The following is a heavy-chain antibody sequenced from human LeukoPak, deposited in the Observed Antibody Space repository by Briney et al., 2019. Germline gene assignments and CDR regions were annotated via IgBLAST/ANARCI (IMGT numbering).Heavy chain of an antibody. V-gene: IGHV3-23*01. CDR2: ISGSGGNT. Sequence: PGGSLRLSCAGSGFTFSSYAMSWVRQAPGKGLEWVSAISGSGGNTYYADSVQGRFTISRDNSKNTLFLHINSLSVEDTAVYYCAAAVNTGRAEHYWGQGTLVTVSS. D-gene: IGHD4-17*01. CDR1: GFTFSSYA. J-gene: IGHJ4*02. CDR3: AAAVNTGRAEHY.